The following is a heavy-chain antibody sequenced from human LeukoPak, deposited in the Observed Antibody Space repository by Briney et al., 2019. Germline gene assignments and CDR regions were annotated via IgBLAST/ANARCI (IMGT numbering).Heavy chain of an antibody. D-gene: IGHD1-26*01. CDR3: AKDTGSYYLDY. J-gene: IGHJ4*02. V-gene: IGHV3-30*18. CDR2: ISYDGSNK. Sequence: GGSLRLSCAASGFTFSSYGMHWVRQAPGKGLEGVAVISYDGSNKYSADSVKGRFTISRDNSKNTLYLQMNSLRAEDTAVYYCAKDTGSYYLDYWGQGTLVTVSS. CDR1: GFTFSSYG.